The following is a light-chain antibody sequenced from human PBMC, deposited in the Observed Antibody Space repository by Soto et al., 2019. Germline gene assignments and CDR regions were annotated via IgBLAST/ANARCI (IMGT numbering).Light chain of an antibody. V-gene: IGKV3-20*01. CDR3: QQDGSPPT. CDR1: QSVSSSY. Sequence: EIVLTQSPGTLSLSPGERATLSCRSSQSVSSSYLAWYQQKPGQAPRLLIYDASNRATGIPDRFSGSGSGTAFTLSISRLEPEDFSVYYCQQDGSPPTFGQGNKVEIK. CDR2: DAS. J-gene: IGKJ1*01.